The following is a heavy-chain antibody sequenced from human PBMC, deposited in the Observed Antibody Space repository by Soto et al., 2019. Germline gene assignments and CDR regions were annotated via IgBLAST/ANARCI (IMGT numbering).Heavy chain of an antibody. J-gene: IGHJ6*02. Sequence: GGSLRLSCAASGFTFSSYEMNWVRQAPGKGLEWVSYISSSGSTIYYADSVKGRFTISRDNAKNSLYLQMNSLRAEDTAVYYCASHAPNHSGYYYYGMDVWGQGTTVTAP. CDR2: ISSSGSTI. CDR3: ASHAPNHSGYYYYGMDV. CDR1: GFTFSSYE. D-gene: IGHD1-26*01. V-gene: IGHV3-48*03.